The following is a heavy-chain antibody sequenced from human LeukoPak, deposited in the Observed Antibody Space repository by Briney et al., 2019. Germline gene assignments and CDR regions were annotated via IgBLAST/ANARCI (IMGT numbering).Heavy chain of an antibody. V-gene: IGHV3-30*04. CDR3: ARAPYCTNGVCYSMMAFDI. CDR1: GFTFSSYA. D-gene: IGHD2-8*01. CDR2: ISYDGSNK. Sequence: GGSLRLSCAASGFTFSSYAMHWVRQAPGKGLEWVAVISYDGSNKYYADSVKGRFTISRDNSKNTLYLQMNSLRAEDTAVYYCARAPYCTNGVCYSMMAFDIWGQGTMVTVS. J-gene: IGHJ3*02.